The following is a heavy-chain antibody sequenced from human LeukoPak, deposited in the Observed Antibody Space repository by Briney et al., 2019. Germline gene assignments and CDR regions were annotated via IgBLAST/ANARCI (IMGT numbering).Heavy chain of an antibody. V-gene: IGHV3-23*01. CDR1: GFTFSNYA. CDR2: ISGSEGST. CDR3: AKERKDTAMVTSFDY. D-gene: IGHD5-18*01. Sequence: GSLRLSCSASGFTFSNYAMHWVRQAPGKGLEWVSGISGSEGSTYYADFAKGRFTISRDNSKNTLYLLMKSLRVEDTAVYYCAKERKDTAMVTSFDYWGQGTLVTVSA. J-gene: IGHJ4*02.